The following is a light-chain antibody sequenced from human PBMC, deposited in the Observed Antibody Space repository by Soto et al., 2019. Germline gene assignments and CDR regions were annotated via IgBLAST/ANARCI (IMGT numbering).Light chain of an antibody. CDR1: RDISNS. J-gene: IGKJ1*01. CDR3: QQTSAFPRT. CDR2: GAS. V-gene: IGKV1-12*01. Sequence: IQMTQTPSSVSASVGDRLTLPCRASRDISNSLAWYQQTPGKAPKLLLRGASSLHRGVPSRFSGGGAGTEFTLTISSLQPEDFATYYCQQTSAFPRTFGQGTKVDI.